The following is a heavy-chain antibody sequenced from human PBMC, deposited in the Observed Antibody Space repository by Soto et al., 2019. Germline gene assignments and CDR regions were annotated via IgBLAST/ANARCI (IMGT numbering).Heavy chain of an antibody. CDR1: GYTFTSHD. D-gene: IGHD2-2*01. CDR3: ASDMSTT. Sequence: QVQLVQSGAEVKKPGASVKVSCKASGYTFTSHDINWMRKTTGQGLEWMGWRNPNSGHTNSAQKFQDTVTMTRDTSINTAYMEMTNLRPEYTAIYYCASDMSTTWGQGTLVTVSS. V-gene: IGHV1-8*01. J-gene: IGHJ5*02. CDR2: RNPNSGHT.